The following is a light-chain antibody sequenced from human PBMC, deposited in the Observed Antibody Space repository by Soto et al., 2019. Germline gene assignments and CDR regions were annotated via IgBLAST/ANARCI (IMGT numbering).Light chain of an antibody. CDR2: KAS. V-gene: IGKV1-5*03. CDR1: QTISSW. J-gene: IGKJ1*01. CDR3: QHYNRYSEA. Sequence: DIQMTQSPSTLSGSVGDRVTITCRASQTISSWLAWYQQKPGKAPKLLIYKASTLKSGVPSRFSGSGSGTEFTLTRSSLQPDDFATYYCQHYNRYSEAFGQGTKVELK.